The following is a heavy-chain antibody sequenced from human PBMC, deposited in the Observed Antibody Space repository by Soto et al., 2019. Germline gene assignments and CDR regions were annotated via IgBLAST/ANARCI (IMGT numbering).Heavy chain of an antibody. V-gene: IGHV3-30-3*01. CDR2: ISYDGSNK. Sequence: GGSLRLSCAASGFTFSSYAMHWVRQAPGKGLEWVAVISYDGSNKYYADSVKGRFTISRDNSKNTLYLQMNSLRAEDTAVYYCARPLRYFDWVNDAFDIWGQGTMVTVSS. D-gene: IGHD3-9*01. J-gene: IGHJ3*02. CDR3: ARPLRYFDWVNDAFDI. CDR1: GFTFSSYA.